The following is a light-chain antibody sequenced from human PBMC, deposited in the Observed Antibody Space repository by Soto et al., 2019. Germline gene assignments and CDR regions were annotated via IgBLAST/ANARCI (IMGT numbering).Light chain of an antibody. V-gene: IGKV3-15*01. J-gene: IGKJ1*01. CDR2: DTS. CDR3: QQYNNWPRT. Sequence: IVLTQSPATLSVSPGERATLSCRASQSVSSLLAWYQQKPRQAPRLLIYDTSTRATGIPARFSGSGSGTEFTLTISSLQSEDFAVYYCQQYNNWPRTFGQGTKVDIK. CDR1: QSVSSL.